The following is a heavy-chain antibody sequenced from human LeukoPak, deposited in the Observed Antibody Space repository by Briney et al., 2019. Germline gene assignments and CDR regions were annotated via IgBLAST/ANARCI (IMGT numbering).Heavy chain of an antibody. CDR2: VSGSGGTT. CDR1: GFSFSSYA. CDR3: AKDRQQLANFDY. D-gene: IGHD6-13*01. J-gene: IGHJ4*02. V-gene: IGHV3-23*01. Sequence: GGSPRLSCAASGFSFSSYAMSWVRQAPGKGLEWVATVSGSGGTTYYADSVRGRFTISRDNSKNTLFLQMSSLGAEDTAIYYCAKDRQQLANFDYWGQGTLVTVSS.